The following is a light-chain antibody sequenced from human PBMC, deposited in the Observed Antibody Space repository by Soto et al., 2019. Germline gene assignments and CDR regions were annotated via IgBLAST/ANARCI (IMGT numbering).Light chain of an antibody. V-gene: IGLV4-60*02. CDR1: SGHSSYI. Sequence: QLVLTQPSSASASLGSSVKLTCTLSSGHSSYIIAWHHQQPGKAPRYLMKLEGSGSYNKGSGVPDRFSGSSSGADRYLTISNLQFEDEANYYCETWDSNTRVFGGGTKLIVL. CDR2: LEGSGSY. J-gene: IGLJ2*01. CDR3: ETWDSNTRV.